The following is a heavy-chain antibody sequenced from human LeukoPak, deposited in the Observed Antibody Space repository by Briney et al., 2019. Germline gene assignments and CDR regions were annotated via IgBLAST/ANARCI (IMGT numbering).Heavy chain of an antibody. Sequence: SETLSLTCTVSGYSISSGYYWGWIRQPPGKGLEWIGSIYHSGSTYYNPSLKSRVTISVDTSKNQFSLKLSSVTAADTAVYYCARILWFGESHFDYWGQGTLVTVSS. CDR1: GYSISSGYY. D-gene: IGHD3-10*01. CDR3: ARILWFGESHFDY. V-gene: IGHV4-38-2*02. J-gene: IGHJ4*02. CDR2: IYHSGST.